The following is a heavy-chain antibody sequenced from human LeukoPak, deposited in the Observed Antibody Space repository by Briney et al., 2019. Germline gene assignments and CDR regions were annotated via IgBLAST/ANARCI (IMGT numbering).Heavy chain of an antibody. V-gene: IGHV4-34*01. J-gene: IGHJ3*02. D-gene: IGHD2-8*01. CDR3: ARSHTDIVLMVYAFDI. CDR2: INHSGST. Sequence: PSETLSLTCAVYGGSFSGYYWSWIRQPPGKGLEWIGEINHSGSTNYDPSLKSRVTISVDTSKNQFSLKLSSVTAADTAVYYCARSHTDIVLMVYAFDIWGQGTMVTVSS. CDR1: GGSFSGYY.